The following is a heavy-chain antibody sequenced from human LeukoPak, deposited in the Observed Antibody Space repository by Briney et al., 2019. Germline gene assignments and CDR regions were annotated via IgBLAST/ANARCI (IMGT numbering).Heavy chain of an antibody. D-gene: IGHD3-3*01. CDR1: RGSLSDYF. CDR3: ARARSVEGPAGLLHDS. V-gene: IGHV4-59*01. CDR2: ITYSADT. Sequence: SETLSLTCTVSRGSLSDYFWTWMRQAPGKGLEWVGHITYSADTNYNPSLKSRVSISVDTSTRQFSLKLSSVTTADTAVYYCARARSVEGPAGLLHDSWGQGTLVTVSS. J-gene: IGHJ4*02.